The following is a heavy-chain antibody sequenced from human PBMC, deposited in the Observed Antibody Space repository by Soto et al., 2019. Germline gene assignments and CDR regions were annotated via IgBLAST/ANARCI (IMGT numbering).Heavy chain of an antibody. CDR2: INADQGTT. J-gene: IGHJ6*02. CDR1: GYKFSTYV. Sequence: DSAKVSCKASGYKFSTYVIHWVRHAPGQSLEWTVWINADQGTTKYSQKFQDRVTITRDTSASSAYLELSSLTSEDTGIYYCTFGMEVWG. V-gene: IGHV1-3*01. CDR3: TFGMEV.